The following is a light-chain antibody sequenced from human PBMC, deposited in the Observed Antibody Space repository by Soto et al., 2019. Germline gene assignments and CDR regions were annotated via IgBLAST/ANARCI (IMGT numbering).Light chain of an antibody. CDR2: EVT. V-gene: IGLV2-14*01. Sequence: QSVLTQPASVSGSPGQSITISCTGTSSDVGGYNYVSWYQQHPGKAPKLMIYEVTNRPSGVSDRFSGSKSGNTASLTISGLQAEDEADYYCGSYTTSSTWVLGGGTKLTVL. J-gene: IGLJ3*02. CDR3: GSYTTSSTWV. CDR1: SSDVGGYNY.